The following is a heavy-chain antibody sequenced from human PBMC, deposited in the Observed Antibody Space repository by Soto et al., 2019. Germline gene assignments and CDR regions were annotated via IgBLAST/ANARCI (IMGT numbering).Heavy chain of an antibody. CDR2: FIPIFGTA. J-gene: IGHJ6*02. D-gene: IGHD1-1*01. Sequence: QVQLVQSGAEVKKPGSSVKVSCKASGGTFSSYAISWVRQAPGQGLEWMGGFIPIFGTANYAQKFQGRVTITADKSTSTAYMELSSLRSEDTAVYYCARGARWNPIYYYYGMDVWGQGTTVTVSS. CDR3: ARGARWNPIYYYYGMDV. V-gene: IGHV1-69*06. CDR1: GGTFSSYA.